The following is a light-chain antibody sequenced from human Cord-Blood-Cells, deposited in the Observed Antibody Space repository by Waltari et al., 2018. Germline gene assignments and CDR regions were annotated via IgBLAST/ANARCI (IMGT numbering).Light chain of an antibody. J-gene: IGLJ3*02. CDR1: SSDVGGYNY. CDR2: DVS. V-gene: IGLV2-11*01. CDR3: CSYAGSYTWV. Sequence: QSALTQPRSVSGSPGQSVTISCTGTSSDVGGYNYVSWYQQHPVKPTKLMIYDVSKRTSGVPDRFSGSKSGNTASLTISGLQAEDEADYYCCSYAGSYTWVFGGGTKLTVL.